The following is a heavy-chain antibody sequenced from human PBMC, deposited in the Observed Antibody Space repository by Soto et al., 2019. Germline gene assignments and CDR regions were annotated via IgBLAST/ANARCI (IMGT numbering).Heavy chain of an antibody. J-gene: IGHJ4*02. CDR1: GFTFSSYA. CDR3: AKGHYYDSSGYRD. D-gene: IGHD3-22*01. V-gene: IGHV3-23*01. CDR2: ISGSGGST. Sequence: EVQLLESGGGLVQPGGSLRLSCAASGFTFSSYAMSWVRQAPGKGLEWVSDISGSGGSTYYADSVKGRFTISRDNSKNTLYLQMNSLRAEDTAVYYCAKGHYYDSSGYRDWGQGTLVTVSS.